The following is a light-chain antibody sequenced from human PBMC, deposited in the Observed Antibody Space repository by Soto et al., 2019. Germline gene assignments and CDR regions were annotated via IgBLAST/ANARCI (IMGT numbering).Light chain of an antibody. J-gene: IGKJ5*01. Sequence: EIVMTQSPDTLSVSPGERATLSCSASQSVSGNLAWYQQKPGQAPRLLIYDTSTRATGIPARFSGSGSGTEFTLTISSLQSEDFAVYYCQQHNNWPPITFGQGTRLEIK. CDR1: QSVSGN. CDR2: DTS. V-gene: IGKV3-15*01. CDR3: QQHNNWPPIT.